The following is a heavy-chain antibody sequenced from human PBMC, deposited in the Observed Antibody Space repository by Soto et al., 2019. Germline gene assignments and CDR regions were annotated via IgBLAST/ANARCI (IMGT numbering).Heavy chain of an antibody. V-gene: IGHV3-11*04. CDR1: GFTFSDYY. J-gene: IGHJ4*02. D-gene: IGHD3-10*01. CDR3: AREARGFDF. Sequence: PGGSLRLSCAASGFTFSDYYMSWIRQAPGKGLEWVSYISSRSSTIFYADSVKGRFTTSRDNAKNSLFLQMNSLRDEDTAVYYCAREARGFDFWGQGTLVTVSS. CDR2: ISSRSSTI.